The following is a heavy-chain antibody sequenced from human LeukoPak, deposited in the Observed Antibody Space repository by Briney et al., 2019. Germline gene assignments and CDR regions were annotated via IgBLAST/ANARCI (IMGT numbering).Heavy chain of an antibody. V-gene: IGHV3-30*18. CDR3: AKDRTAVATFFDY. Sequence: GGSLRLSCAASGFTFSSYGMHWVRQAPGKGLEWVAVISYDGSNKYYADSVKGRFTISRDNSKNTLYLQMNSLRAEDTAVYYCAKDRTAVATFFDYWGQGTLVTVSS. J-gene: IGHJ4*02. CDR1: GFTFSSYG. CDR2: ISYDGSNK. D-gene: IGHD6-19*01.